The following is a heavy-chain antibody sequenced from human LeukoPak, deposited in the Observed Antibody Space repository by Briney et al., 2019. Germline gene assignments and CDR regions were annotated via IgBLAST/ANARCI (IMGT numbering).Heavy chain of an antibody. J-gene: IGHJ4*02. Sequence: ASVKVSCKASGYSFPNYGISWVRQAPGQGLEWMGRISVHNGDVIYAPKFQGRVTMTTDTSTTTAYMELRSLRFDDTAVYYYARYSTLVRGVTTSDYWGQGTLVTVSS. D-gene: IGHD3-10*01. V-gene: IGHV1-18*01. CDR3: ARYSTLVRGVTTSDY. CDR1: GYSFPNYG. CDR2: ISVHNGDV.